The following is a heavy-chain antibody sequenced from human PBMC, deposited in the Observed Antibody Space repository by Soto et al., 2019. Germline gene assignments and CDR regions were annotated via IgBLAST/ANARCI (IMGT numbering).Heavy chain of an antibody. Sequence: GGSLRLSCAASGFTFSSYSMNWVRQAPGKGLEWVSSISSSSSYIYYADSVKGRFTISRDNAKNSLYLQMNSLRAEDTAVYYCASYCSSTSCLEVDYWGQGTLVTVSS. CDR2: ISSSSSYI. V-gene: IGHV3-21*01. CDR3: ASYCSSTSCLEVDY. J-gene: IGHJ4*02. D-gene: IGHD2-2*01. CDR1: GFTFSSYS.